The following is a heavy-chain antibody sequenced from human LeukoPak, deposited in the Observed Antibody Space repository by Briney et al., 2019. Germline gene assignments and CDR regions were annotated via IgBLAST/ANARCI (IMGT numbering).Heavy chain of an antibody. CDR1: GYTFTSYD. D-gene: IGHD3-22*01. V-gene: IGHV1-8*01. J-gene: IGHJ3*02. CDR3: AKNGYYYDSSGYYIGRAFDI. CDR2: MNPNSGNT. Sequence: GASVKVSCKASGYTFTSYDINWVRQAPGQGLEWMGWMNPNSGNTGYAQKFQGRVTMTRTTSRSTAYMELSSLISGDTAVYYCAKNGYYYDSSGYYIGRAFDIWGQGTMVSVSS.